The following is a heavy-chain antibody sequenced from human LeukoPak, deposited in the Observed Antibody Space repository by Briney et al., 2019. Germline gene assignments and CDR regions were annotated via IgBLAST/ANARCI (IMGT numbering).Heavy chain of an antibody. CDR1: GFTFSSYS. J-gene: IGHJ4*02. CDR2: ISSSSSYI. Sequence: KTGGSLRLSCAASGFTFSSYSMNWVRQAPGKGLEWVSSISSSSSYIYYADSVKGRFTISRDNSKSTLYLQMNSLRVEDTAVYYCAKEGYYGSGSFPDSWGQGTLVTVSS. CDR3: AKEGYYGSGSFPDS. D-gene: IGHD3-10*01. V-gene: IGHV3-21*06.